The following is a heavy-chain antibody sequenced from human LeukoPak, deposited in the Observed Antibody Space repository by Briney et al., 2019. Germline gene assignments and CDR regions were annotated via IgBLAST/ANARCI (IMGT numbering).Heavy chain of an antibody. Sequence: GGSLRLSCAASGFTFSSYWMSWVRQAPGKGLEWVANIKQDGSEKYYVDSVKGRFTISRDNAKNSLYLQMNSLRAEDTAVYYCARVEGIAAAGFDYWGQGTLVTVSS. V-gene: IGHV3-7*01. D-gene: IGHD6-13*01. CDR3: ARVEGIAAAGFDY. CDR2: IKQDGSEK. J-gene: IGHJ4*02. CDR1: GFTFSSYW.